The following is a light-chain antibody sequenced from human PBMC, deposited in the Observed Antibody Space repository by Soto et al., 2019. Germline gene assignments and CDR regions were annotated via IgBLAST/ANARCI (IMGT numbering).Light chain of an antibody. Sequence: DIQMTQSPSSLSASVGDRVTITCRASQGIRNDLGWYQQKPGKAPKRLIYAASSLQSGVPSRFSGSGSGTEFTLTISSLQPEDFATYYCQHYDTYSHYTFGQGTRLEIK. V-gene: IGKV1-17*01. J-gene: IGKJ2*01. CDR2: AAS. CDR1: QGIRND. CDR3: QHYDTYSHYT.